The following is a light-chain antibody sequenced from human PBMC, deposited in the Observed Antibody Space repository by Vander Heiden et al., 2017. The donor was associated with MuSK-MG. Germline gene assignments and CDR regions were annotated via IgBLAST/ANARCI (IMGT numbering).Light chain of an antibody. CDR1: QSVSSN. CDR3: QQYNNWPPYT. Sequence: EIVMTQSPATLSVSPGERATLSCRDSQSVSSNLAWYQQKPGQAPMLLIYGASTRSTGIPARFSGSGYGTEFTLTISSRQSEDFAVYYCQQYNNWPPYTFGQGTKLEIK. J-gene: IGKJ2*01. CDR2: GAS. V-gene: IGKV3-15*01.